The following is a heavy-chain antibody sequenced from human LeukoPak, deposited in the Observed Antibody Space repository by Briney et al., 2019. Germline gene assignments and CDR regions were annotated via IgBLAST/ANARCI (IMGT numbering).Heavy chain of an antibody. CDR2: IFTSGST. V-gene: IGHV4-4*07. CDR3: ARDRDSSGYYDAFDM. CDR1: GGSISSYC. D-gene: IGHD6-19*01. J-gene: IGHJ3*02. Sequence: PSETLSLTCTVSGGSISSYCWTWIRQPAGRGLEWVGCIFTSGSTNYHPSLKSGVTMSVDTSKSQFSLKLSSVTAADTAVYYCARDRDSSGYYDAFDMWGQRTMVTVSS.